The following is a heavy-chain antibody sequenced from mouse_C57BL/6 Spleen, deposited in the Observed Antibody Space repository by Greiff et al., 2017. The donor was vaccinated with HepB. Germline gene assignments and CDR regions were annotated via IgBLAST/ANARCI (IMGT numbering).Heavy chain of an antibody. J-gene: IGHJ4*01. D-gene: IGHD6-1*01. Sequence: VKLQQPGAELVRPGSSVKLSCKASGYTFTSYWMHWVKQRPIQGLEWIGNIDPSDSETHYNQKFKDKATLTVDKSSSTAYMQLSSLTSEDSAVYYCARAAYYAMDYWGQGTSVTVSS. CDR1: GYTFTSYW. V-gene: IGHV1-52*01. CDR3: ARAAYYAMDY. CDR2: IDPSDSET.